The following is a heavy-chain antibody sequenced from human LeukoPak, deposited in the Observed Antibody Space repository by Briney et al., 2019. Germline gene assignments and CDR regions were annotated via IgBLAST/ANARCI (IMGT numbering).Heavy chain of an antibody. D-gene: IGHD6-13*01. CDR2: INHSGST. Sequence: SETLSLTCAVYGGSFSGYYWSWIRQPPGKGLEWIGEINHSGSTNYNPSLKSRVTISVDTSENQFSLKLSSVTAADTAVYYCARDLFTSSWYRWFDPWGQGTLVTVSS. V-gene: IGHV4-34*01. J-gene: IGHJ5*02. CDR3: ARDLFTSSWYRWFDP. CDR1: GGSFSGYY.